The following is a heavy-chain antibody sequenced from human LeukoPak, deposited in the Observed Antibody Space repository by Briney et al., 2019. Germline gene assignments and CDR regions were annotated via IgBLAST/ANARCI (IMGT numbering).Heavy chain of an antibody. J-gene: IGHJ4*02. V-gene: IGHV4-61*02. CDR3: ARVPRSTVTKYYFDY. CDR1: GGSISSGSYY. D-gene: IGHD4-11*01. Sequence: PSQTLSLTCTVSGGSISSGSYYWSWIRQPAGKGLEWIGRIYTSGSTNYNPSLKSRVTISVDTSKNQFSLKLSSVTAADTAVYYCARVPRSTVTKYYFDYWGQGTLVTVSS. CDR2: IYTSGST.